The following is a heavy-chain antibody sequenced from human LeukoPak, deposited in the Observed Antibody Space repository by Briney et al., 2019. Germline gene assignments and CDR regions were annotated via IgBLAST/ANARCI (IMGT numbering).Heavy chain of an antibody. J-gene: IGHJ3*02. V-gene: IGHV1-69*05. Sequence: SVKVSCKASGGTFSSYAISWVRQAPGQGLEWVGGIIPIFGTANYAQKFQGRVTITTDESTSTAYMELSSLRSEDTAVYYCARASQGRWLQSFGAFDIWGQGTMVTVSS. CDR1: GGTFSSYA. CDR3: ARASQGRWLQSFGAFDI. D-gene: IGHD5-24*01. CDR2: IIPIFGTA.